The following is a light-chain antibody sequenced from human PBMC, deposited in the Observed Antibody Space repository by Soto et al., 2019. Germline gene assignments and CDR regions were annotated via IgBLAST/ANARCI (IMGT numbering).Light chain of an antibody. CDR1: QIVTSTY. V-gene: IGKV3-20*01. CDR3: QQYGVTPPNT. J-gene: IGKJ4*01. Sequence: EIVLTQSPGTLSLSPGERATLSCRASQIVTSTYLAWFQQKPGQAPRLLIYVASTRATGIPDRFSGSGSGTDFTLTISGLEPEDFALYSCQQYGVTPPNTFGGGTKVEV. CDR2: VAS.